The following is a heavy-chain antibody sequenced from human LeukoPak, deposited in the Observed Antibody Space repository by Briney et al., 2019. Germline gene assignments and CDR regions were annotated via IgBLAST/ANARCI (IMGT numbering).Heavy chain of an antibody. V-gene: IGHV1-46*01. J-gene: IGHJ4*02. Sequence: ASVKVSCKASGYTFTSYYMHWVRQAPGQGLEWMGIINPSGGSTSYAQKFQGRVTMTRDTSTSTVYMELSRLRSDDTAVYYCAREPLEGWFGELHTSWGQGTLVTVSS. CDR3: AREPLEGWFGELHTS. CDR1: GYTFTSYY. D-gene: IGHD3-10*01. CDR2: INPSGGST.